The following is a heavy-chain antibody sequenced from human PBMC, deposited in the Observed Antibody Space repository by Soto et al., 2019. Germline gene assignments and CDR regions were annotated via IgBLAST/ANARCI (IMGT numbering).Heavy chain of an antibody. CDR2: IDPSDSYT. CDR3: ARLKYYYDSSGYHLLFDY. Sequence: PGESLKISCKGSGYSFTSYWISWVRQMPGKGLEWMGRIDPSDSYTNYSPSFQGHVTISADKSISTAYLQWSSLKASDTAMYYCARLKYYYDSSGYHLLFDYWGQGTLVTVSS. CDR1: GYSFTSYW. J-gene: IGHJ4*02. D-gene: IGHD3-22*01. V-gene: IGHV5-10-1*01.